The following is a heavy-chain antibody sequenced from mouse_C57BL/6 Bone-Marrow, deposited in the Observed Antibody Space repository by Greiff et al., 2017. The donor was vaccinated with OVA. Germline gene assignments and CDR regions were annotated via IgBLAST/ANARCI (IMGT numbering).Heavy chain of an antibody. CDR1: GFSLTSYG. CDR2: IWSGGST. CDR3: ARGGITTKKKSWFAY. D-gene: IGHD2-4*01. J-gene: IGHJ3*01. V-gene: IGHV2-2*01. Sequence: QVQLKQSGPGLVQPSQSLSITCTVSGFSLTSYGVHWVRQSPGKGLEWLGVIWSGGSTDYNAAFISRLSISKDNSKSQVFFKMNSLQADDTAIYYCARGGITTKKKSWFAYWGQGTLVTVSA.